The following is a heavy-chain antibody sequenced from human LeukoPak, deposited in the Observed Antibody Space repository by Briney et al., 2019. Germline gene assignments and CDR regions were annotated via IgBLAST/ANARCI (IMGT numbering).Heavy chain of an antibody. J-gene: IGHJ4*02. CDR3: LRGDRRDY. Sequence: GGSLRLSCAASGFTFSSYSMNWVRQAPGKGLEWVSYISSSSSTIYYADSVKGRFTISRDNAKNSLYLQMNSLRVEDTAVYYCLRGDRRDYWGQGTLVTVSS. CDR2: ISSSSSTI. V-gene: IGHV3-48*01. CDR1: GFTFSSYS.